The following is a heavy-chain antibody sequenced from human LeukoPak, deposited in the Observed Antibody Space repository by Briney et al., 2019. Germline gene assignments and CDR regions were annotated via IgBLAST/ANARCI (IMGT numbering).Heavy chain of an antibody. CDR3: ARVPDCSGGSCYPGDAFDI. V-gene: IGHV3-48*04. CDR1: GFTFSSYS. CDR2: ITSSSSTI. Sequence: GGSLRLSCAASGFTFSSYSMNWVRQAPGKGLEWISYITSSSSTINYADSVKGRFTISRDNAKNSLYLQMNSLRAEDTAVYYCARVPDCSGGSCYPGDAFDIWGQGTMVTVSS. D-gene: IGHD2-15*01. J-gene: IGHJ3*02.